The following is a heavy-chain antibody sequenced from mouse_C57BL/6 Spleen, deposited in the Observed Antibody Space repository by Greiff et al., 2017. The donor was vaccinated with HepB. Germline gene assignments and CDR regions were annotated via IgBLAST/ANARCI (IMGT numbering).Heavy chain of an antibody. D-gene: IGHD2-3*01. V-gene: IGHV5-17*01. J-gene: IGHJ2*01. CDR2: ISSGSSTI. Sequence: EVKLVESGGGLVKPGGSLKLSCAASGFTFSHYGMHWVRQAPEKGLEWVAYISSGSSTIYYADTVKGRFTMSRDNAKNTLFLQMTSLRSEDTAMYDWARLDDGYLYYCDYWGQGTTLTVSA. CDR3: ARLDDGYLYYCDY. CDR1: GFTFSHYG.